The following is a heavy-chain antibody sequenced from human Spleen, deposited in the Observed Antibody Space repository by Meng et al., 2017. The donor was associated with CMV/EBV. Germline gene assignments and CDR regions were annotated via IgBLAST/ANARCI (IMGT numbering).Heavy chain of an antibody. D-gene: IGHD3-16*02. CDR2: INHSGST. J-gene: IGHJ4*02. CDR3: ARGPYDYVWGSYLVFDY. Sequence: VQLQQWGAGLLKPSETLSLTGAVYGGSFSGYYWSWIRQPPGKGLEWIGEINHSGSTNYNPSLKSRVTISVDTSKNQFSLKLSSVTAADTAVYYCARGPYDYVWGSYLVFDYWGQGTLVTVSS. V-gene: IGHV4-34*01. CDR1: GGSFSGYY.